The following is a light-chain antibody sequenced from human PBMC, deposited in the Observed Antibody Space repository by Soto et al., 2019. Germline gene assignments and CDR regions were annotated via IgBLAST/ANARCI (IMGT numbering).Light chain of an antibody. V-gene: IGLV2-8*01. J-gene: IGLJ2*01. CDR2: EVS. Sequence: ALTQPPSASGSPGQSVTISCTGTSSDVGGYKYVSWYQQHPGKAPKLMIYEVSKRPSGVPDRFSGSKSGNTASLTVSGLQAEDEADYYCTSYAGSNNVVFGGGTKVTVL. CDR3: TSYAGSNNVV. CDR1: SSDVGGYKY.